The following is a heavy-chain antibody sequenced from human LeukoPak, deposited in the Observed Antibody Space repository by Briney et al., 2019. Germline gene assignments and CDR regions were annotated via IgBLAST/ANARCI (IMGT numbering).Heavy chain of an antibody. CDR3: ARQAGAYSHPYDY. CDR1: GFTFSSYS. Sequence: KSGGSLRLSCAASGFTFSSYSMNWVRQAPGKGLEWVSSISSSSSYIYYADSVKGRFTISRDNSKNTLYLQMNSLRAEDTAVYYCARQAGAYSHPYDYWGQGTLVTVSS. D-gene: IGHD4/OR15-4a*01. J-gene: IGHJ4*02. V-gene: IGHV3-21*04. CDR2: ISSSSSYI.